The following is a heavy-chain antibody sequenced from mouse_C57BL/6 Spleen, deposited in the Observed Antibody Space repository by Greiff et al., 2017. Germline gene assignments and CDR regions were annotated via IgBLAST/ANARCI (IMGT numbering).Heavy chain of an antibody. J-gene: IGHJ2*01. CDR3: ARITGTGVYYFDY. D-gene: IGHD4-1*01. CDR1: GFTFSSYG. Sequence: EVQLVESGGDLVKPGGSLKLSCAASGFTFSSYGMSWVRQTPDKRLEWVATISSGGSYTYYADSVKGRFTISRDNAKNTLYLQMSSLKSEDTAMYYCARITGTGVYYFDYWGQGTTLTVSS. V-gene: IGHV5-6*01. CDR2: ISSGGSYT.